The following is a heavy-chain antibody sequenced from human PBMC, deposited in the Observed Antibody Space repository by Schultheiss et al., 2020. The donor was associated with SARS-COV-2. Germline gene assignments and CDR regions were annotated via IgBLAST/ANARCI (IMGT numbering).Heavy chain of an antibody. CDR2: INPSGGST. D-gene: IGHD6-6*01. V-gene: IGHV1-46*01. CDR3: ARRKFYSSSSGYYYYYYMDV. Sequence: GESLKISCKASGYTFTSYYMHWVRQAPGQGLEWMGIINPSGGSTSYAQKFQGRVTMTRDTSTSTVYMELSSLRSEDTAVYYCARRKFYSSSSGYYYYYYMDVWGKGTTVTVSS. CDR1: GYTFTSYY. J-gene: IGHJ6*03.